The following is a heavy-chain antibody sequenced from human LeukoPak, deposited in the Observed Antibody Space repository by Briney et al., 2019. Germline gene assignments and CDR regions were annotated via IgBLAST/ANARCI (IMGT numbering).Heavy chain of an antibody. V-gene: IGHV1-2*02. CDR2: INPNSGGT. CDR3: ARAFWSGSYPVDY. D-gene: IGHD3-3*01. CDR1: GYTFTGYY. J-gene: IGHJ4*02. Sequence: ASVKVSCKASGYTFTGYYMHWVRQAPGQGLEWMGWINPNSGGTNYAQKFQGRVTMTRDTSISTAYMELSRLRSDDTAVYYCARAFWSGSYPVDYWGQGTLVTVSS.